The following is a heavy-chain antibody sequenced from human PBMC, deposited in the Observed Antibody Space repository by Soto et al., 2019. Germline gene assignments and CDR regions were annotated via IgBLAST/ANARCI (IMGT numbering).Heavy chain of an antibody. V-gene: IGHV1-18*01. CDR2: ISAYNGNT. Sequence: QVQLVQSGAEVKKPGASVKVSCKASGYTFTSYGISCVRQAPGQGLEWMGWISAYNGNTNYAQKLQGRVTMTTDTSTSTAYMELRSLRSDDTAVYYRARGEDYYDSSGYTDFDYWGQGTLVTVSS. D-gene: IGHD3-22*01. CDR1: GYTFTSYG. CDR3: ARGEDYYDSSGYTDFDY. J-gene: IGHJ4*02.